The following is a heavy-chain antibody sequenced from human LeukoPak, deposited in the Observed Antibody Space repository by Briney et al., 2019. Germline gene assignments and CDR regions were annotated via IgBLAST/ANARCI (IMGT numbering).Heavy chain of an antibody. D-gene: IGHD1-26*01. CDR1: GFTFSSYG. V-gene: IGHV3-30*18. CDR2: ISYDGSNK. CDR3: AKSPSGRSRISRFDY. J-gene: IGHJ4*02. Sequence: GGSLRLSCAASGFTFSSYGMHWVRQAPGKGLEWVVVISYDGSNKYYADSVNGRFTISRDNSKNTLSLQMNSLRAEDTAVYYCAKSPSGRSRISRFDYWGQGILVTVSS.